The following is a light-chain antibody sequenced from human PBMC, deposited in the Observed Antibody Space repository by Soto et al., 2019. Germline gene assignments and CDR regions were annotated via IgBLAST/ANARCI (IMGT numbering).Light chain of an antibody. J-gene: IGLJ1*01. CDR1: SSNIGSNY. CDR2: RNN. V-gene: IGLV1-47*01. Sequence: QSALTQPPSASETPGQRVTISCSGSSSNIGSNYVYWYQQLPGTAPKLLIYRNNQRPSVVPDRFSGSKSGTSASLAISGLRSEDEADYYCAAWDDSLSGLYVFGTGTKVTVL. CDR3: AAWDDSLSGLYV.